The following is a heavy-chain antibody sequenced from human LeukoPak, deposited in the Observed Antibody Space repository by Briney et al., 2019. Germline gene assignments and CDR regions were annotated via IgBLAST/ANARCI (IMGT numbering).Heavy chain of an antibody. Sequence: GGSLRLSCAASGFTFSNYAMSWVRQAPGKGLEWVSAISGSGGSTYYADSVKGRFTISRDNSKNTLYLQMNSLRAEDTAVYYCAAQLVRGYYYMDVWGKGTTVTVSS. V-gene: IGHV3-23*01. D-gene: IGHD6-13*01. CDR1: GFTFSNYA. CDR3: AAQLVRGYYYMDV. J-gene: IGHJ6*03. CDR2: ISGSGGST.